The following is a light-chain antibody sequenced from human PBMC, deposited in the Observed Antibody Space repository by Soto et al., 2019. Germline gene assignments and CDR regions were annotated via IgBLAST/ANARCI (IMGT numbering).Light chain of an antibody. CDR3: QQRSVWPLT. CDR1: QSVSSY. CDR2: DSS. V-gene: IGKV3-11*01. Sequence: EIVLTQFPATLSLSPGDGATLSCRASQSVSSYLAWYQQKRGQAPRLLIYDSSNRATGIPARFSGSGSGTDFSLIISSLEPEDFAVCYCQQRSVWPLTFGGGTKVDIK. J-gene: IGKJ4*01.